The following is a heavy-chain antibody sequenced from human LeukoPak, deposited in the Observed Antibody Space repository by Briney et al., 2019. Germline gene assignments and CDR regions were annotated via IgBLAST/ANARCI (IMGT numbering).Heavy chain of an antibody. D-gene: IGHD3-3*01. J-gene: IGHJ6*03. Sequence: ASVKVSCKASGYTFTGYYMHWVRQAPGQGLEWMGWINPNSGGTNYARKFQGRVTMTRDTSISTAYMELSRLRSDDTAVYYCARAHTYYDFWSGYYSRDYYYMDVWGKGTTVTVSS. V-gene: IGHV1-2*02. CDR3: ARAHTYYDFWSGYYSRDYYYMDV. CDR1: GYTFTGYY. CDR2: INPNSGGT.